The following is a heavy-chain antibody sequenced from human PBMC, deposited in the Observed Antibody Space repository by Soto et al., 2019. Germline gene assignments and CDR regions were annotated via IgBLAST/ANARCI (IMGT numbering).Heavy chain of an antibody. CDR2: IIPILGIA. J-gene: IGHJ4*02. CDR3: ARDRAAAGPYYFDD. D-gene: IGHD6-13*01. V-gene: IGHV1-69*08. CDR1: GGTFSSYT. Sequence: QVQLVQSGAEVKKPGSSVKVSCKASGGTFSSYTISWVRQAPGQGLEWMGRIIPILGIANYAQKFQGRVRITADKSTSTAYMELSSLRSEDTAVYYCARDRAAAGPYYFDDWGQGTLVTVSS.